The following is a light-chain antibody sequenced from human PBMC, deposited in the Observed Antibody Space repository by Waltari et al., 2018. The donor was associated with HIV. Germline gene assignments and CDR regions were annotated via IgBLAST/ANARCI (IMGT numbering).Light chain of an antibody. J-gene: IGKJ3*01. CDR3: QQMNSFS. V-gene: IGKV1-5*03. CDR2: KTS. Sequence: DIKRTQYPSTLSAPVGDRGTITCRASQSVSTWLAWYQQKPGKAPKLVIYKTSSLETGVPSRFSGSGSGTEFTLTISDLHPDDFATYYCQQMNSFSFGPGTKVEI. CDR1: QSVSTW.